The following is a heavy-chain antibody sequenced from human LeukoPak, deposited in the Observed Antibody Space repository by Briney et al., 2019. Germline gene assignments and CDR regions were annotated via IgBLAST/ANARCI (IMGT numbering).Heavy chain of an antibody. Sequence: GGSLRLSCAASGFTFSDYYMTWFRQAPGKGLEWVSYISSSGSTIYADSVKGRFTISRDNAKNSLYLQMNSLRAEDTAVYYCAKDKGGSYLDYWGQGTLVTVSS. CDR2: ISSSGSTI. CDR1: GFTFSDYY. J-gene: IGHJ4*02. CDR3: AKDKGGSYLDY. D-gene: IGHD1-26*01. V-gene: IGHV3-11*01.